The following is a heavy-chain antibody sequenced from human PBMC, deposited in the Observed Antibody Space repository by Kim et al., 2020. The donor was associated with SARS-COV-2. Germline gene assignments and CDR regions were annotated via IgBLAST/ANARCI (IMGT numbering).Heavy chain of an antibody. J-gene: IGHJ6*01. CDR3: ARGGDELNYQNCVED. CDR2: IIPLIGTA. Sequence: SVKVSCKVSGGGFRTYVISWVRQAPGQGLEWMGGIIPLIGTAGYAQKFQGRVTITADESTTTTFMEVSSLRSEDTATYYCARGGDELNYQNCVEDWGQG. CDR1: GGGFRTYV. D-gene: IGHD1-7*01. V-gene: IGHV1-69*13.